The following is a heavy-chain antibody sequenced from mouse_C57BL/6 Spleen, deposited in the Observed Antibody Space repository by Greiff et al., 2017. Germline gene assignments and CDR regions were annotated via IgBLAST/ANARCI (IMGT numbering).Heavy chain of an antibody. Sequence: VQLQQPGAELVRPGSSVKLSCKASGYTFTSYWMHWVKQRPIQGLEWIGNIDPSDSETHYTQKFKDKATLTVDKSSSTAYMQLSSLTSEDSAVYYCARNDSDPGNWYFDVWGTGTTVTVSS. D-gene: IGHD2-4*01. CDR3: ARNDSDPGNWYFDV. J-gene: IGHJ1*03. CDR1: GYTFTSYW. V-gene: IGHV1-52*01. CDR2: IDPSDSET.